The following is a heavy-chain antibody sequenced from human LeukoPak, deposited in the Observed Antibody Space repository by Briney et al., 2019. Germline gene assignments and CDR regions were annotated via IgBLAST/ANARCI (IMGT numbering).Heavy chain of an antibody. CDR1: GYTFTSYA. V-gene: IGHV1-46*01. D-gene: IGHD2-15*01. J-gene: IGHJ1*01. CDR3: SRDTRAADAEYFQH. CDR2: INPSSGNA. Sequence: ASVKASCKASGYTFTSYAMNWVRQAPGQGLEWMGMINPSSGNARYAQKFQGRVTMARDTSTSTMYMELSSLRSEDTAVYYCSRDTRAADAEYFQHWGQGTLVIVSS.